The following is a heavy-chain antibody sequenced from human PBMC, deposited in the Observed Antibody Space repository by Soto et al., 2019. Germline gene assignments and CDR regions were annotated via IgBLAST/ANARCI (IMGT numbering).Heavy chain of an antibody. J-gene: IGHJ3*02. V-gene: IGHV3-23*01. CDR3: AKDLMITFGGVIVIPNHDAFDI. Sequence: GGSLRLSCAASGFTFSSYAMSWVRQAPGKGLEWVSAISGSGGSTYYADSVKGRFTISRDNSKNTLYLQMNSLRAEDTAVYYCAKDLMITFGGVIVIPNHDAFDIWGQGTMVTVSS. D-gene: IGHD3-16*02. CDR2: ISGSGGST. CDR1: GFTFSSYA.